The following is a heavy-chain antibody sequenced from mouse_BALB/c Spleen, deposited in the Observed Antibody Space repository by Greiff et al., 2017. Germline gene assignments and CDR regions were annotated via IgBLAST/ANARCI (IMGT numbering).Heavy chain of an antibody. J-gene: IGHJ3*01. V-gene: IGHV1-63*02. D-gene: IGHD3-3*01. CDR1: GYTFTNYW. Sequence: VQLHQSGAELVRPGTSVKISCKASGYTFTNYWLGWVKQRPGHGLEWIGDIYPGGGYTNYNEKFKGKATLTADTSSSTAYMQLSSLTSEDSAVYFCAREGIQTWFAYWGQGTLVTVSA. CDR3: AREGIQTWFAY. CDR2: IYPGGGYT.